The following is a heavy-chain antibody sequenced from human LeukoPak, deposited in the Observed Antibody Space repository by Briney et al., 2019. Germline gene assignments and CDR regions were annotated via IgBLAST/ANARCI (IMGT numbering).Heavy chain of an antibody. Sequence: SETLSLTCAVYGGSFSGYYWSWIRQPPGKGLEWIGEINHSGSTNYNPSLKSRVTISVDPSKNQFSLKLSSVTAADTAVYYCARGRTRITIFGVVTNIPFDYWGQGTLVTVSS. J-gene: IGHJ4*02. CDR3: ARGRTRITIFGVVTNIPFDY. V-gene: IGHV4-34*01. CDR1: GGSFSGYY. D-gene: IGHD3-3*01. CDR2: INHSGST.